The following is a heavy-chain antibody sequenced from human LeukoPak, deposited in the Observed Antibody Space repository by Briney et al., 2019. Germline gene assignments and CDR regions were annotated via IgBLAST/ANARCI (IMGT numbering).Heavy chain of an antibody. CDR2: IYYSGST. J-gene: IGHJ5*02. Sequence: SETLSLTCTVSGGSISSYYWSWIRQPPGKGLEWIGYIYYSGSTNYKPSLKSRVTISVDTSKNQFSLKLSSVTAADTAVYYCARGGYYGSGNDFRFDPWGQGTLVTVST. CDR1: GGSISSYY. CDR3: ARGGYYGSGNDFRFDP. D-gene: IGHD3-10*01. V-gene: IGHV4-59*01.